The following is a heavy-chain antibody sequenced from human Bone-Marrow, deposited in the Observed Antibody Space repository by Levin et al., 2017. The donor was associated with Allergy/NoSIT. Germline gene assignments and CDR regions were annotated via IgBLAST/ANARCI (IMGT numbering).Heavy chain of an antibody. D-gene: IGHD2-2*01. Sequence: SQTLSHPCTVSGASIRSFYWSWIRQPPGKGLEWIGYIYYSGSTNYSPSLKSRVSMSADMSRNQVYLTMSSVTAADTAVYYCARQAVPAAMNGFDSWGQGTLVTVSS. CDR1: GASIRSFY. CDR2: IYYSGST. CDR3: ARQAVPAAMNGFDS. V-gene: IGHV4-59*08. J-gene: IGHJ5*01.